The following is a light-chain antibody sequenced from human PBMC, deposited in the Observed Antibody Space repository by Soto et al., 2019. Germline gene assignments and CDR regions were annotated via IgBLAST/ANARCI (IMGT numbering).Light chain of an antibody. V-gene: IGKV1-39*01. CDR1: QSISSY. CDR3: HQSYSTLWT. J-gene: IGKJ1*01. CDR2: AAS. Sequence: DLQMTQSPSSLSASVGDRVTITCRASQSISSYLNWYQQKPGKAPKLLIYAASSLQSGVPSRFSGSGSGTDFTLTISSLQPEDFATYYCHQSYSTLWTFGQGTKVDIK.